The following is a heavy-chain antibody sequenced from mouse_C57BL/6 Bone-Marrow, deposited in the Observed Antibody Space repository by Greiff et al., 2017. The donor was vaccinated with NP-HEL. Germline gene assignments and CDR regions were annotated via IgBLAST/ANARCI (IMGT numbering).Heavy chain of an antibody. CDR3: ARDAVYSNFYAMDY. D-gene: IGHD2-5*01. V-gene: IGHV7-1*01. Sequence: EVKLVESGGGLVQSGRSLRLSCATSGFTFSDFYMEWVRQAPGKGLEWIAASRNKANDYTTEYSASVKGRFIVSRDTSQSILYLQMNALRAEDTAIYYCARDAVYSNFYAMDYGGQGTSVTVSS. CDR1: GFTFSDFY. J-gene: IGHJ4*01. CDR2: SRNKANDYTT.